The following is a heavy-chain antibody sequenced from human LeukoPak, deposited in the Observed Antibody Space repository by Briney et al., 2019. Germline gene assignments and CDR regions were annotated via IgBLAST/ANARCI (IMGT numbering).Heavy chain of an antibody. D-gene: IGHD1-1*01. CDR2: TYTDVNT. CDR3: ARKNDLFNAAFDI. CDR1: GVTVSSSY. J-gene: IGHJ3*02. V-gene: IGHV3-53*01. Sequence: PGGSLRLSCAASGVTVSSSYMSWVRQAPGKGLEWVSITYTDVNTNYADSVKGRFTISRDNSQNTLSLQMNSLRAEDTAVYYCARKNDLFNAAFDIWGQGTVVTVSS.